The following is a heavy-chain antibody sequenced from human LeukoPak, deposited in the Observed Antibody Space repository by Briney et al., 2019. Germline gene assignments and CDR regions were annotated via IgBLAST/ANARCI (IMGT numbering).Heavy chain of an antibody. V-gene: IGHV3-21*01. D-gene: IGHD4-17*01. CDR3: ARDYYGDYYFDY. J-gene: IGHJ4*02. Sequence: PGRSLRLSCAASGFTFTSYTINWVRQAPGKGLEWVSSISSSSSSIYYADSVMGRFTISRDNPKNSLFLQMNSLRAEDTAVYYCARDYYGDYYFDYWGQGTLVTVSS. CDR1: GFTFTSYT. CDR2: ISSSSSSI.